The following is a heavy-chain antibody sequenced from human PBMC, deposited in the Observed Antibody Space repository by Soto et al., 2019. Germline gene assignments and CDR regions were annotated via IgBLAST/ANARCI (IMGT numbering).Heavy chain of an antibody. CDR1: GYTFTSYD. V-gene: IGHV1-8*01. CDR3: ARGPPRHAEYYDILTGYTTSLDAFDI. CDR2: MNPYIGKP. Sequence: ASVKVSCKASGYTFTSYDINWVRQATGQGLEWMGWMNPYIGKPGYAQKFQGRVTMTRNTSISTAYIELSSLSSEDTAVFYCARGPPRHAEYYDILTGYTTSLDAFDIWGQGTMVTVSS. J-gene: IGHJ3*02. D-gene: IGHD3-9*01.